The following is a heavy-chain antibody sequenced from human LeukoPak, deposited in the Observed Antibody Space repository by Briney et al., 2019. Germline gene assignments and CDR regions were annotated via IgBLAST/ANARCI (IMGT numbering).Heavy chain of an antibody. D-gene: IGHD6-25*01. Sequence: SETLSLTCAVYGGSFSGYYWTWIRQPPGMGLEWIGEINPSGDTKYNPSLKSRVTISVDTSENQFSLTLTSVTAADTALYFCARQRGWFDSWGQGTLVTVSS. CDR1: GGSFSGYY. CDR3: ARQRGWFDS. V-gene: IGHV4-34*01. CDR2: INPSGDT. J-gene: IGHJ5*01.